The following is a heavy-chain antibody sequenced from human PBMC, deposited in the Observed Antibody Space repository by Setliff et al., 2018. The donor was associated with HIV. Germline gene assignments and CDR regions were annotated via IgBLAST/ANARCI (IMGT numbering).Heavy chain of an antibody. V-gene: IGHV4-39*01. CDR2: ILDGRVT. CDR3: ARPHSGRGGGAYFDP. J-gene: IGHJ5*02. CDR1: GGSFRSSRYY. Sequence: SETLSLTCTVSGGSFRSSRYYWGWIRQAPGKGLEWIGNILDGRVTFFNPSLRGRVTISVDASKNQVSLNLRSVTAADSAVYHCARPHSGRGGGAYFDPWGQGILVTVSS. D-gene: IGHD6-19*01.